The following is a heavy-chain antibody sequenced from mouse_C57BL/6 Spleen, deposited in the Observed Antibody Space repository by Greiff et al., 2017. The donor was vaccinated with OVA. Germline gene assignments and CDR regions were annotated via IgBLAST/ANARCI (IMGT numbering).Heavy chain of an antibody. CDR2: ISYDGSN. CDR3: ARAGDYDWYFDV. J-gene: IGHJ1*03. D-gene: IGHD2-4*01. Sequence: EVQLQQSGPGLVKPSQSLSFTCSVTGYSITSGYYWNWIRQFPGNKLEWMGYISYDGSNNYNPSLKNRISITRDTSKNQFFLKLNSVTTEDTATYYCARAGDYDWYFDVWGTGTTVTVSS. CDR1: GYSITSGYY. V-gene: IGHV3-6*01.